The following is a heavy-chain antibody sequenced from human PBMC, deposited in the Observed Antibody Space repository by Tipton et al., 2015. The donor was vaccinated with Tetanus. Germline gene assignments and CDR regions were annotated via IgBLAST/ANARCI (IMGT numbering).Heavy chain of an antibody. CDR2: IYPGDSDT. J-gene: IGHJ4*02. V-gene: IGHV5-51*01. Sequence: MQLVQSGGEVKKPGESLKISCRGSGYIFNNYWIGWVRQKPGKGLEWMGIIYPGDSDTRYSPSFQGQATISVDKSINTAYLQWSSLKASDTSMFYCARAHCTDGACNFDFWGQGALVTVAS. CDR1: GYIFNNYW. CDR3: ARAHCTDGACNFDF. D-gene: IGHD2-8*01.